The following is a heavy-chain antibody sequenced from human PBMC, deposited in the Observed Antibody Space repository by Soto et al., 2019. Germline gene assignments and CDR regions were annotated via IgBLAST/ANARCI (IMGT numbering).Heavy chain of an antibody. CDR2: ISYDGSNK. J-gene: IGHJ6*02. Sequence: QVQLVESGGGVFQPGRSLRLSCAASGFTFSSYAMHWVRQAPGKGLEWVAGISYDGSNKYYAESVKGRFTISRDNSKNTLYLQMNRLRAEDTAVYYWARARVSSGWYAYYYVMDVWGQGPTVTVSS. V-gene: IGHV3-30-3*01. D-gene: IGHD6-19*01. CDR1: GFTFSSYA. CDR3: ARARVSSGWYAYYYVMDV.